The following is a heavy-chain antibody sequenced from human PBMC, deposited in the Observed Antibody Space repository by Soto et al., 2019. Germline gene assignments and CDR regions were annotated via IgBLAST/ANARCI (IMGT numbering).Heavy chain of an antibody. D-gene: IGHD4-17*01. J-gene: IGHJ4*02. V-gene: IGHV3-7*01. Sequence: GGSLRLSCAASGFTFSTYWVTWVRQAPGKGLEWVANINQDGSEKYYVDSVKGRFTISRDNAKNSLYLQMNSLRAEDTAVYHCATGLRSLPNWGQGTLVTVSS. CDR3: ATGLRSLPN. CDR2: INQDGSEK. CDR1: GFTFSTYW.